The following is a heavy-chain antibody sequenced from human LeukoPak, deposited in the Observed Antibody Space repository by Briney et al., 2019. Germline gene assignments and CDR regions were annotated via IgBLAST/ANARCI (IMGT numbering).Heavy chain of an antibody. D-gene: IGHD3-22*01. CDR1: GYSFTSYY. CDR2: INPSGGST. V-gene: IGHV1-46*01. CDR3: ARDYYDSRNREVPFDY. J-gene: IGHJ4*02. Sequence: ASVNVSCKASGYSFTSYYMHWVRQAPGQGLEWMGIINPSGGSTSYAQKFQGRVTMTRDTSTSTVYMELSSLRSEDTAVYYCARDYYDSRNREVPFDYWGQGTLVTVSS.